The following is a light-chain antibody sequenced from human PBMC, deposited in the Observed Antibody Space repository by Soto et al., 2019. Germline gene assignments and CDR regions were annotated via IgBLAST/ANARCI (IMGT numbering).Light chain of an antibody. CDR3: QQYNTYRT. J-gene: IGKJ1*01. CDR2: DAS. V-gene: IGKV1-5*01. Sequence: DIQMTQSPSTLSASVGDRVTITCRASQSISSWLAWYQQKPGKAPKLLIYDASSLESGVPSRFSGSRSGTEFTLTISSLQPDDFATYYCQQYNTYRTFGQGTKV. CDR1: QSISSW.